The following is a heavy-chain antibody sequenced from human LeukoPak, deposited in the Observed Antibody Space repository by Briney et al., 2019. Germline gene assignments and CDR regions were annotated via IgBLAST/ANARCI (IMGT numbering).Heavy chain of an antibody. CDR1: GFTFDDYA. D-gene: IGHD6-13*01. Sequence: QPGGSLRLSCAASGFTFDDYAMHWVRQAPGKGLEWVSGINWNGGSTGYADSVKGRFTISRDNAKNSLYLQMNSLRAEDTALYYCARDRGSSAAAGEFDYWGQGTLVTVSS. CDR2: INWNGGST. CDR3: ARDRGSSAAAGEFDY. J-gene: IGHJ4*02. V-gene: IGHV3-20*04.